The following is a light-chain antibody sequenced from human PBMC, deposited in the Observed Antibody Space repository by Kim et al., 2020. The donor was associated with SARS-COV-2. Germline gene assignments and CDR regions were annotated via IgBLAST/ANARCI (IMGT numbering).Light chain of an antibody. CDR1: SLRSYF. CDR3: NSRDSSGDHFV. J-gene: IGLJ1*01. CDR2: DKD. Sequence: ALVQTVRITCRGDSLRSYFASWYQQKPGQAPLPVMFDKDNRPSGIPDRFSGSSSGDTASLTITGAQAEDEADYYCNSRDSSGDHFVFGTGTKVTVL. V-gene: IGLV3-19*01.